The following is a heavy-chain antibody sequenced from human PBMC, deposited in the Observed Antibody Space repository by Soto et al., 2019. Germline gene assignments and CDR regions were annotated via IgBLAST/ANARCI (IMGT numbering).Heavy chain of an antibody. V-gene: IGHV4-39*01. J-gene: IGHJ4*02. D-gene: IGHD6-13*01. Sequence: SETLSLTCTVSGGSISSSSYYWGWIRQPPGKGLEWIGSIYYSGSTYYNPSLKSRVTISVDTSKNQFSLKLSSVTAADTAVYYCARQGVAEAGNLMVSYWGQGTLVTVSS. CDR2: IYYSGST. CDR1: GGSISSSSYY. CDR3: ARQGVAEAGNLMVSY.